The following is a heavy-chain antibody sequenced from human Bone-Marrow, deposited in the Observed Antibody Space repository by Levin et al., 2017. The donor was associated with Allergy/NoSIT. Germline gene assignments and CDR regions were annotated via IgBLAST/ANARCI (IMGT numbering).Heavy chain of an antibody. Sequence: SCAASGFTFSSYWMSWVRQAPGKGLEWVANIKQDGSEKYYVDSVKGRFTISRDNAKNSLYLQMNSLRAEDTAVYYCVWGYSYGYAPGGAFDIWGQGTMVTVSS. D-gene: IGHD5-18*01. J-gene: IGHJ3*02. CDR3: VWGYSYGYAPGGAFDI. V-gene: IGHV3-7*02. CDR1: GFTFSSYW. CDR2: IKQDGSEK.